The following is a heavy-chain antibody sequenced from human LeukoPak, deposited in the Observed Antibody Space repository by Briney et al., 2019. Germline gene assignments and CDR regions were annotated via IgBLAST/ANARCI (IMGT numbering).Heavy chain of an antibody. CDR1: GFTFSDYE. V-gene: IGHV3-48*03. Sequence: SGGSLRLSCAASGFTFSDYEMNWVRQVPGKGLEWVSDISSRDGTIYYAGSVKGRFTISRDNAKNSLYLQMNSLRAEDTAVYYCARAWNGYNPLDYWGQGTLVTVSS. CDR3: ARAWNGYNPLDY. D-gene: IGHD5-24*01. J-gene: IGHJ4*02. CDR2: ISSRDGTI.